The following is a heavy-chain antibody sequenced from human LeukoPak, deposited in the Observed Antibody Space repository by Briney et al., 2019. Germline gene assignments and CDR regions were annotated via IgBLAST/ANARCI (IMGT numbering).Heavy chain of an antibody. J-gene: IGHJ5*02. V-gene: IGHV5-51*01. Sequence: GESLKISCKGSGYSFTSYWIGLVRQMPGKXXXXXXXXXXXXSDTRYSPSFQGQVXISADKSISTAYLQWSSLKASDTAMYYCARLCMITYGGARGDGGFDPWGQGTLVTVSS. CDR1: GYSFTSYW. CDR3: ARLCMITYGGARGDGGFDP. D-gene: IGHD3-16*01. CDR2: XXXXXSDT.